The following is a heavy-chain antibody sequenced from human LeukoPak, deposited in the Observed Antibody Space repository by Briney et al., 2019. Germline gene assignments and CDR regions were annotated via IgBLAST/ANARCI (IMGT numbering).Heavy chain of an antibody. V-gene: IGHV3-30*02. J-gene: IGHJ4*02. Sequence: PGGSLRLSCAASGFTFSSNNMHWVRQAPGKGLEWVTFIQHDGNDKYYADSVKGRFTISRDNSKNTLYLQMDSLRAEDTAVFYCARDGTGHFDYWGQGTLVTVSS. CDR2: IQHDGNDK. CDR3: ARDGTGHFDY. CDR1: GFTFSSNN.